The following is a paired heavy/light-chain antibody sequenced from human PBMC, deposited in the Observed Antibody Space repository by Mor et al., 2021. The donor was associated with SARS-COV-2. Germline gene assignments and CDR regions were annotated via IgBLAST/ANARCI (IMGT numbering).Heavy chain of an antibody. CDR3: ARDGRGRLDP. V-gene: IGHV1-18*04. CDR1: GYSFSTFG. Sequence: QAQLVQSGTEVKKTGASVNVSCKASGYSFSTFGVTWVRQAPGQGLEWVGWIGSYNAATKYSQKFQGRLTLTTDTSTTTVYMELRGLRSDDTAVYYCARDGRGRLDPWGQGTLVTVSS. CDR2: IGSYNAAT. J-gene: IGHJ5*02. D-gene: IGHD6-6*01.
Light chain of an antibody. J-gene: IGKJ4*01. CDR3: QQASSFPLT. Sequence: DIQMTQSPSSVSASVGDTVTITCRASQDISNWLVWYQQKPGKAPKVMIYGASTLQSGVPSRFSGTRSGTDFTLTISSLQPEDFATYYCQQASSFPLTFGGGTKVEIK. CDR1: QDISNW. V-gene: IGKV1-12*01. CDR2: GAS.